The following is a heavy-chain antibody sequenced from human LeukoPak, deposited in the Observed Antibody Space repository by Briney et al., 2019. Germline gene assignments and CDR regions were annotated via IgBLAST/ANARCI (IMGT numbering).Heavy chain of an antibody. D-gene: IGHD1-26*01. Sequence: QSGGSPRLSCAASGFTFSSYAMHWVRQAPGKGLEWVAVISYDGSNKYYADSVKGRLTISRDNSKNTLYLQMNSLRAEDTAVYYCARDEGLYSGSYFIDYWGQGTLVTVSS. J-gene: IGHJ4*02. CDR2: ISYDGSNK. CDR3: ARDEGLYSGSYFIDY. V-gene: IGHV3-30-3*01. CDR1: GFTFSSYA.